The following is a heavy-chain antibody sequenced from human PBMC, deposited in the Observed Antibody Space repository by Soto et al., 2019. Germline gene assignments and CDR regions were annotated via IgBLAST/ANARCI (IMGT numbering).Heavy chain of an antibody. CDR1: GFTFSSYG. D-gene: IGHD2-15*01. V-gene: IGHV3-30*18. CDR3: AKVPSPYCSDGSCYVYYFDY. J-gene: IGHJ4*02. CDR2: ISYDGSNK. Sequence: PGGSLRLSCAASGFTFSSYGMHWVRQAPGKGLEWVALISYDGSNKYYADSVKGRFTISRDNSKNTLYLQMNSLRSEDTAVYYCAKVPSPYCSDGSCYVYYFDYWGQGTLVTVSS.